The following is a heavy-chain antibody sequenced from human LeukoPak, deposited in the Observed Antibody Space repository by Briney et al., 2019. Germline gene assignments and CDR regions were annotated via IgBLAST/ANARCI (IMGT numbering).Heavy chain of an antibody. CDR3: ARGDFIAVAVHFDY. CDR2: IYHSGST. D-gene: IGHD6-19*01. Sequence: PSETLSLTCTVSGYSISSGYYWGWIRQPPGKGLEWIGSIYHSGSTYYNPSLKSRVTISVDTSKNQFSLKLSSVTAADTAVYYCARGDFIAVAVHFDYWGQGTLVTVSS. V-gene: IGHV4-38-2*02. J-gene: IGHJ4*02. CDR1: GYSISSGYY.